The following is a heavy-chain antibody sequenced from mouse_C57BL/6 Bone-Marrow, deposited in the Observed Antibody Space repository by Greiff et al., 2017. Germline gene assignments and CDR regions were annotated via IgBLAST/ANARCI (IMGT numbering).Heavy chain of an antibody. V-gene: IGHV1-74*01. CDR3: ASSSTTVVDYFDY. D-gene: IGHD1-1*01. Sequence: QVQLQQPGAELVKPGASVKVSCKASGYTFTSYWMHWVKQRPGQGLEWIGRIHPSDSDTNYNQKFKGKATLTVDKSSSTAYMRLSSLTSEDSAVYYCASSSTTVVDYFDYWGQGTTLTVSS. CDR2: IHPSDSDT. CDR1: GYTFTSYW. J-gene: IGHJ2*01.